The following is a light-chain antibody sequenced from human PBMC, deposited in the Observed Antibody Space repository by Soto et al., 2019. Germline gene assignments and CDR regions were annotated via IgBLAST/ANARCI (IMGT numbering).Light chain of an antibody. V-gene: IGKV1-5*03. J-gene: IGKJ1*01. CDR2: KAS. CDR3: QQYRT. CDR1: QSISSW. Sequence: DIQMTQSPSTLSASVGDRVIITCRASQSISSWLAWYQQKPGKAPKLLIYKASSLESGVPSRFSGSGSGTEFTLTISSLQPDDFATYYCQQYRTFGQGTKVEIK.